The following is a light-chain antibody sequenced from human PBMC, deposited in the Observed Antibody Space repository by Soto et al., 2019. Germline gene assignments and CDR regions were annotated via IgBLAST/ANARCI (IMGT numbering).Light chain of an antibody. CDR3: SSYTITSTYV. J-gene: IGLJ1*01. CDR2: EVS. CDR1: SSDVGGYNY. V-gene: IGLV2-14*01. Sequence: QSVLTQPASVSGSPGQSITISCTGTSSDVGGYNYFSWYQQHPGKAPKLMIYEVSDRPSGVSNRFSGSKSGNTASLTISGLQAEDEADYYCSSYTITSTYVFGTGTKLTVL.